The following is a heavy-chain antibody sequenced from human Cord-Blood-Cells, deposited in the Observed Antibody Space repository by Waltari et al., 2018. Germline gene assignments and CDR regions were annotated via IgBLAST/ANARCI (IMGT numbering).Heavy chain of an antibody. J-gene: IGHJ3*02. CDR3: ARGIAAAGLNAFDI. V-gene: IGHV4-34*01. D-gene: IGHD6-13*01. CDR1: GGSFRGYY. CDR2: INHSGST. Sequence: QVQLQQWGAGLLKPSETLSLTCAVYGGSFRGYYWSWIRPPPGKGLEWLGEINHSGSTNYNPSLKSRVTISVDTSKNQFSLKLSSVTAADTAVYYCARGIAAAGLNAFDIWGQGTMVTVSS.